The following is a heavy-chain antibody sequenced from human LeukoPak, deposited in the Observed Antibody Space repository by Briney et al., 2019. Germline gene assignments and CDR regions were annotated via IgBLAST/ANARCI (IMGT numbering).Heavy chain of an antibody. J-gene: IGHJ4*02. Sequence: AASVKVSCKASGGTFSSYAISWVRQAPGQGLEWMGRIIPIFGIANYAQKFQGRVTITADKSTSTAYMELSSLRSEDTAVYYCASNRDYDSSGYYCHWGQGTLVTVPS. D-gene: IGHD3-22*01. CDR2: IIPIFGIA. CDR3: ASNRDYDSSGYYCH. CDR1: GGTFSSYA. V-gene: IGHV1-69*04.